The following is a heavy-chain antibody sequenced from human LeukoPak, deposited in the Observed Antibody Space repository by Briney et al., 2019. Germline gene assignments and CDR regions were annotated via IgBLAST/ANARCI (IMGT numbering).Heavy chain of an antibody. CDR2: MNPNSGNT. CDR1: GYPFNTYD. Sequence: GASVKVSCKASGYPFNTYDINWVRQATGQGLEWMGRMNPNSGNTNCAQKFKGRVTMTRDTAMGTAYMELSSLTSEDTAVYYCASEKWVKREGVYYYYGITVWGQGTTVTVSS. CDR3: ASEKWVKREGVYYYYGITV. D-gene: IGHD1-26*01. V-gene: IGHV1-8*01. J-gene: IGHJ6*02.